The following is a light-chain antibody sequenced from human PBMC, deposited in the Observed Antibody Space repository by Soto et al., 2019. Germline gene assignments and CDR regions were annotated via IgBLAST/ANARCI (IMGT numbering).Light chain of an antibody. CDR1: SSDVGSYDH. V-gene: IGLV2-14*01. Sequence: QSALTQPASVSGSPGQSITISCSGTSSDVGSYDHVAWYQQFPGKTPKLMIYAVSNRPSGVSNRFSGSKSGNTASLTISGLQAEDEADYYCISYTGSSTSYVFGNGTQLTVL. CDR3: ISYTGSSTSYV. CDR2: AVS. J-gene: IGLJ7*01.